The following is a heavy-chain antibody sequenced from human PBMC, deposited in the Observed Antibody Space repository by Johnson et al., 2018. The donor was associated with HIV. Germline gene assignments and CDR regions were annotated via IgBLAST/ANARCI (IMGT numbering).Heavy chain of an antibody. J-gene: IGHJ3*02. CDR3: ARGGGAYCGGDCLRTFDI. V-gene: IGHV3-66*01. CDR1: GLTISDNY. D-gene: IGHD2-21*02. Sequence: VQLVESGGGVVRPGGSLRLSCAASGLTISDNYMSWVRQAPGKGLEWVAVLYSGGDIYYADSVKGRFIIPRDNSKSTLYLQLNSLRAEDTGIYYCARGGGAYCGGDCLRTFDIWGQGTMVTVSP. CDR2: LYSGGDI.